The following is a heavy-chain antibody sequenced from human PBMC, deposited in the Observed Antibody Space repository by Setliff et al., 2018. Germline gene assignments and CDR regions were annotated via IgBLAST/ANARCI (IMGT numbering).Heavy chain of an antibody. D-gene: IGHD6-6*01. CDR2: INRRGST. CDR3: ARGRNIAIRLLDS. Sequence: SETLSLTCTVSGDSISSRRNYWSWLRQPAGKGLEWIGHINRRGSTNFTPSPKSRVTISLDTSKNQFSLNMRSVTAADTAIYYCARGRNIAIRLLDSWGQGNLVTVSS. CDR1: GDSISSRRNY. J-gene: IGHJ4*02. V-gene: IGHV4-61*09.